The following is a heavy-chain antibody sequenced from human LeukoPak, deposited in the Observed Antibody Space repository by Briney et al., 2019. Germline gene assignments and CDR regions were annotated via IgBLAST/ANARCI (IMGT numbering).Heavy chain of an antibody. V-gene: IGHV1-69*05. CDR2: IIPIFGTA. D-gene: IGHD3-3*01. CDR1: GGTFSSYA. CDR3: AREGKLHYDFWSGPYWGTYYMDV. J-gene: IGHJ6*03. Sequence: ASVKVSCTASGGTFSSYAISWVRQAPGQGLEWMGGIIPIFGTANYAQKFQGRVTITTDESTSTAYMELSSLRSEDTAVYYCAREGKLHYDFWSGPYWGTYYMDVWGKGTTVTVSS.